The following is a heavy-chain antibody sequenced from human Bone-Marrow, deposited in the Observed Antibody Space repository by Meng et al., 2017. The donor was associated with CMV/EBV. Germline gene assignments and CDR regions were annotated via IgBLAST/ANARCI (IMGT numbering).Heavy chain of an antibody. CDR2: IIPIFGTA. Sequence: SVKVSCKASGGTLSSYAISWVRQAPGQGLEWMGGIIPIFGTANYAQKFQGRVTITTDESTSTAYMELSSLRSEDTAVYYCARGGPGETYYFDYWGQGTLVTVSS. D-gene: IGHD3-10*01. CDR3: ARGGPGETYYFDY. CDR1: GGTLSSYA. V-gene: IGHV1-69*05. J-gene: IGHJ4*02.